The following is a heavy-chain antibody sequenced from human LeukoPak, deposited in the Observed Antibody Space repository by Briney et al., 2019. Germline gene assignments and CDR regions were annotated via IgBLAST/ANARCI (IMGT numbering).Heavy chain of an antibody. CDR3: ARVGGSSYYYMDV. CDR1: GGSISTYY. V-gene: IGHV4-34*01. Sequence: TPSETLSLTCTVSGGSISTYYWSWIRQPPGKGLEWIGEINHSGSTTYNPSLKSRITISVDTSKNQFSLKLSSVTAADTAMYYCARVGGSSYYYMDVWGKGTTVTVSS. J-gene: IGHJ6*03. CDR2: INHSGST. D-gene: IGHD3-16*01.